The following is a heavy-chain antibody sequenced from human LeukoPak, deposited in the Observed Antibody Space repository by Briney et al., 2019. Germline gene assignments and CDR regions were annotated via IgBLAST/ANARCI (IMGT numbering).Heavy chain of an antibody. CDR1: GFTFSSYA. J-gene: IGHJ4*02. D-gene: IGHD3-22*01. CDR3: AKVGGYYYDSSGYYYFDY. V-gene: IGHV3-23*01. CDR2: ISGSGGST. Sequence: QPGGSLRLSCAASGFTFSSYAMHWVRQAPGKGLEWVSAISGSGGSTYYADSVKGRFTISRDNSKNTLYLQMNSLRAEDTAVYYCAKVGGYYYDSSGYYYFDYWGQGTLVTVSS.